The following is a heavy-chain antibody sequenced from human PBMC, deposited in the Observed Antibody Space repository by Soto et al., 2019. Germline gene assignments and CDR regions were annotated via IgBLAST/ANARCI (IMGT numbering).Heavy chain of an antibody. CDR1: GYTFTSYG. V-gene: IGHV1-18*01. Sequence: GASVKVSCKASGYTFTSYGISWVRQAPGQGLEWMGWISAYNGNTNYAQKLQGRVTMTTDTSTSTAYMELRSLRSDDTAVYYCARERGFCGGDCGSFDYWGQGTLVPVSS. CDR2: ISAYNGNT. CDR3: ARERGFCGGDCGSFDY. J-gene: IGHJ4*02. D-gene: IGHD2-21*02.